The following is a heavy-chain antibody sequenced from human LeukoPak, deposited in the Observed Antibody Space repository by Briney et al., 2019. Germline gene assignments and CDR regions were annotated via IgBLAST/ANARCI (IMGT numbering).Heavy chain of an antibody. Sequence: GGSLRLSCAASAFTFSTYAMHWVRQAPGKGLEWVALISYDESSKYYADSVKGRFTISRDNSKNTLYLQMNSLRAEDTAVYYCARDRGYTYGHPFDYWGQGTLVTVSA. CDR3: ARDRGYTYGHPFDY. V-gene: IGHV3-30-3*01. CDR2: ISYDESSK. D-gene: IGHD5-18*01. J-gene: IGHJ4*02. CDR1: AFTFSTYA.